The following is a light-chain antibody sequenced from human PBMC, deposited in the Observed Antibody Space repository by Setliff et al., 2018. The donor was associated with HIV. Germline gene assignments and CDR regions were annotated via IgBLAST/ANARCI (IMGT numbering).Light chain of an antibody. Sequence: SSELTQPPSVSVSPGQTARITCSGDKLGEKYTCWYQHKPGQSPVVVIYEDNKRPSGIPERFSGSNSGNTATLTISGAQAIDEADYYCQAWDSSTAFYLFGSGTKVTVL. CDR3: QAWDSSTAFYL. V-gene: IGLV3-1*01. J-gene: IGLJ1*01. CDR1: KLGEKY. CDR2: EDN.